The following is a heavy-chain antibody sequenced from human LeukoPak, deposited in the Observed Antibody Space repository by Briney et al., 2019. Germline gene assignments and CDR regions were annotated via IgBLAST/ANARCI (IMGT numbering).Heavy chain of an antibody. CDR2: INTTSGGT. Sequence: GASVKLSFKASGYTFTVYNMHWVRHPPGQGLEWMGLINTTSGGTNHAHNIQGRVTMSRDTSISTLHIQLNRVISDDTAVYYCMNPPVNGAGTWGQGTLVTVSS. CDR3: MNPPVNGAGT. CDR1: GYTFTVYN. D-gene: IGHD3-10*01. V-gene: IGHV1-2*06. J-gene: IGHJ4*02.